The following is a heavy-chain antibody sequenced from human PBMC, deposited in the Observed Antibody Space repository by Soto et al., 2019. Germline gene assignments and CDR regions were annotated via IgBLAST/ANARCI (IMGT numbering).Heavy chain of an antibody. V-gene: IGHV3-30*18. Sequence: QVQLVESGGGVVQPGRSLRLSCAASGFTFSSYGMHWVRQAPGKGLEWVAVISYDGSNKYYADSVKGRFTISRDNSKNTLYLQMNSLRAEDTAVYYCAKDTDYGDYGLDYWGQGTLFTVSS. CDR1: GFTFSSYG. CDR2: ISYDGSNK. D-gene: IGHD4-17*01. J-gene: IGHJ4*02. CDR3: AKDTDYGDYGLDY.